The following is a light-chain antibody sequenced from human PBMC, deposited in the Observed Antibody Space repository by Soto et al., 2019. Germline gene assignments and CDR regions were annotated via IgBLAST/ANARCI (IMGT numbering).Light chain of an antibody. CDR3: SSYAGSSTFV. V-gene: IGLV2-23*02. CDR1: SSDVGSYNL. Sequence: QSALTQPASVSGSPGQSITISCTGSSSDVGSYNLVSWYQQHPGKAPRLIIYEVSKRPSGISNRFSGSKSANTASLTISGLQAEDEADYYCSSYAGSSTFVFGGGTKLTVL. CDR2: EVS. J-gene: IGLJ2*01.